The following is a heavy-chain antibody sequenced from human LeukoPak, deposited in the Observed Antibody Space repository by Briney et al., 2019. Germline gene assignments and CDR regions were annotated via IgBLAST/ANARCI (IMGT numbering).Heavy chain of an antibody. CDR3: ARVQRAAAAIPGGSYNWFDP. J-gene: IGHJ5*02. V-gene: IGHV3-74*01. D-gene: IGHD6-13*01. CDR1: GFIFSDYW. CDR2: INSDGSST. Sequence: PGGSLRLSCAASGFIFSDYWMHWVRQAPGKGLVWVSRINSDGSSTSHADSVKGRFTISGDNAKNTLYLQMNSLRAEDTAVYYCARVQRAAAAIPGGSYNWFDPWGQGTLVTVSS.